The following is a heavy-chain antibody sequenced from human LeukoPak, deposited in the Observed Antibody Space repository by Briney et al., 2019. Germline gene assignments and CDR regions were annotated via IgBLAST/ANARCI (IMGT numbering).Heavy chain of an antibody. CDR2: IYSGGST. CDR3: ARDREYSSAWLSFDY. J-gene: IGHJ4*02. CDR1: GITVSSNY. V-gene: IGHV3-66*01. D-gene: IGHD6-19*01. Sequence: PGGSLRLSCAASGITVSSNYMIWVRRAPGKGLEWVSVIYSGGSTYYADSVKGRFTISRDISKNTLYLQMNSLRVEDTAVYYCARDREYSSAWLSFDYWGQGTLVTVSS.